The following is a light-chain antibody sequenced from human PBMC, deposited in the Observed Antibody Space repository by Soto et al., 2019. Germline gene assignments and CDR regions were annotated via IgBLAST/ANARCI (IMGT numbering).Light chain of an antibody. CDR2: GAS. CDR3: QQYGSSPWT. J-gene: IGKJ1*01. V-gene: IGKV3-20*01. CDR1: QSVSSSY. Sequence: EIVLTQSPGTLSLSPVERATLSGRASQSVSSSYLAWYQQKPVQAPRLLIYGASSRATGIPDRFSGSGSGTDFTLTISRLEPEDCTVYYCQQYGSSPWTFGQGTKVDIK.